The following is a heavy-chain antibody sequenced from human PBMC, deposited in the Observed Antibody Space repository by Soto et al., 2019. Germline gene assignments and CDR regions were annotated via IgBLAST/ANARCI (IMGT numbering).Heavy chain of an antibody. D-gene: IGHD2-15*01. V-gene: IGHV4-34*01. CDR3: ASPGYCSDGTCYPDY. CDR2: IHHSGST. CDR1: GGPLSGSY. J-gene: IGHJ4*02. Sequence: SETLSLTCAVYGGPLSGSYWSWIRQPPGTGLEWIGEIHHSGSTYYDPSLKSRVTLSVDTSKNQFSLKLNSVTAADTAVYYCASPGYCSDGTCYPDYWGQGTLVTVSS.